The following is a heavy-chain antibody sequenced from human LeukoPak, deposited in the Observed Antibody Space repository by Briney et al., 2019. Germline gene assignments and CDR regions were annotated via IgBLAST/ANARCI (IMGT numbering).Heavy chain of an antibody. Sequence: SETLSLTCTVSGGSISSSSYYWGWIRQPPGKGLEWIGSIYYSGSTYYNPSLKSRVTISVDTSKNQFSLKLSSVTVADTAVYYCARQIPVAAAPTGGRFDYWGQGTLVTVSS. CDR3: ARQIPVAAAPTGGRFDY. D-gene: IGHD6-6*01. CDR1: GGSISSSSYY. CDR2: IYYSGST. V-gene: IGHV4-39*01. J-gene: IGHJ4*02.